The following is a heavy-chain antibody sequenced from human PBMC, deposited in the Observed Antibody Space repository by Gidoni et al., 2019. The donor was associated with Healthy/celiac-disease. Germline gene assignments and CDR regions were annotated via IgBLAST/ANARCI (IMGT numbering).Heavy chain of an antibody. J-gene: IGHJ4*02. CDR2: ISSSSSTI. Sequence: EVQLVESGGGWVQPGGSLRLSCAASGFTCSSYSMNLVRKAPGKGLEWVSYISSSSSTIYYADSVKGRFTISRDNAKNSLYLQMNSLRDEDTAVYYCARDVDRLQAIDYWGQGTLVTVSS. V-gene: IGHV3-48*02. CDR1: GFTCSSYS. CDR3: ARDVDRLQAIDY. D-gene: IGHD3-16*02.